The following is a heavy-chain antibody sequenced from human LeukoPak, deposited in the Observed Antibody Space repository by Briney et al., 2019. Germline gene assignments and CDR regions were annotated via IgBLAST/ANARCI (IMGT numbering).Heavy chain of an antibody. Sequence: ASVKVSCTASGYTFTGYYMHWVRQAPGQGLEWMGWINPNSGGTNYAQKFQGWVTMTRDTSISTAYMELSRLRSDDTAVYYCARAGVSITIFGVVRDGMDVWGQGTTVTVSS. J-gene: IGHJ6*02. CDR2: INPNSGGT. CDR3: ARAGVSITIFGVVRDGMDV. V-gene: IGHV1-2*04. CDR1: GYTFTGYY. D-gene: IGHD3-3*01.